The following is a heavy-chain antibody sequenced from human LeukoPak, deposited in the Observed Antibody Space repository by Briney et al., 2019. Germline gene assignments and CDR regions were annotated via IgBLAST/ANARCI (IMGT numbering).Heavy chain of an antibody. D-gene: IGHD6-19*01. CDR1: GLIISSNY. CDR2: IYGSGRGT. J-gene: IGHJ4*02. CDR3: ARRGVTGTEYYFDY. V-gene: IGHV3-23*05. Sequence: GGSLRLSCAASGLIISSNYMSWVRQAPGKGLEWVSTIYGSGRGTYYADSVKGRFTISRDDSKNTVYLQMNSLRADATAVYYCARRGVTGTEYYFDYWGQGSLVTVSS.